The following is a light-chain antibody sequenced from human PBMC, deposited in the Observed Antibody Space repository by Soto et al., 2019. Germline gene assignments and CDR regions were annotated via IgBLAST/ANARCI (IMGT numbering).Light chain of an antibody. V-gene: IGLV2-11*01. CDR2: DVT. Sequence: QSALTQPRSVSGSPGQSVTISCTGTSSDVGGYNYVSWYQQHPGKAPKLMIYDVTKRPSGVPDRFSGSKSGNTASLTISGLQAEDEADYYCCSYAGGYTFAVLGGGTKVTVL. CDR1: SSDVGGYNY. J-gene: IGLJ2*01. CDR3: CSYAGGYTFAV.